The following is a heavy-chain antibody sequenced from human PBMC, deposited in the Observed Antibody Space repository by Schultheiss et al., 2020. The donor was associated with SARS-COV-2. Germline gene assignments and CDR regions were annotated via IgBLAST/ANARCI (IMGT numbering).Heavy chain of an antibody. CDR3: TTGGRTIFGVVVDYYGMDV. Sequence: GESLKISCAASGFTFSNAWMSWVRQAPGKGLEWVGRIKSKTDGGTTDYAAPVKGRFTISRDDSKNTLYLQMNSLKTEDTAVYYCTTGGRTIFGVVVDYYGMDVWGPGTTVTVSS. CDR2: IKSKTDGGTT. V-gene: IGHV3-15*01. J-gene: IGHJ6*02. CDR1: GFTFSNAW. D-gene: IGHD3-3*01.